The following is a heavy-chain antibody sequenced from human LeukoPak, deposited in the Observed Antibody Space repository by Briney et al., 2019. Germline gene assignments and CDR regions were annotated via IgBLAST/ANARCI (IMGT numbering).Heavy chain of an antibody. CDR3: ARDPTLEEVTDY. CDR2: INPNSGGT. CDR1: GYTFTGYY. Sequence: GASVKVSCKASGYTFTGYYMHWVRQAPGQGLEWMGWINPNSGGTNYAQKFQGRVTMTRDTSISTACMELSRLRSDDTAVYYCARDPTLEEVTDYWGQGTLVTVSS. D-gene: IGHD5-24*01. V-gene: IGHV1-2*02. J-gene: IGHJ4*02.